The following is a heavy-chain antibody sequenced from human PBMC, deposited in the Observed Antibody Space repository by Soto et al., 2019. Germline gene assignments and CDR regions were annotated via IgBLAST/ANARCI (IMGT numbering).Heavy chain of an antibody. J-gene: IGHJ4*02. D-gene: IGHD3-3*01. CDR2: ISGSDGRT. CDR3: ARWSYLDY. Sequence: GGSLRLSCVASGFSFGSYALTWVRQAPGKGLEWVSTISGSDGRTFYADAVKGRFSISRDISQSTLYLQMNSLRADDTAIYYCARWSYLDYWGQGTRVTVSS. V-gene: IGHV3-23*01. CDR1: GFSFGSYA.